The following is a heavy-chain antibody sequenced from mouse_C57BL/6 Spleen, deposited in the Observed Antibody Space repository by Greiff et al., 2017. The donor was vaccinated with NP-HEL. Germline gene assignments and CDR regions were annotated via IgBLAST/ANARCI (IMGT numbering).Heavy chain of an antibody. Sequence: VHLVESGAELVMPGASVKLSCKASGYTFTSYWMHWVKQRPGQGLEWIGEIDPSDSYTNYNQKFKGKSTLTVDKSSSTAYMQLSSLTSEDSSVYYCARGDYGKPYWYFDVWGTETTVTVSS. CDR3: ARGDYGKPYWYFDV. V-gene: IGHV1-69*01. D-gene: IGHD2-1*01. CDR2: IDPSDSYT. J-gene: IGHJ1*03. CDR1: GYTFTSYW.